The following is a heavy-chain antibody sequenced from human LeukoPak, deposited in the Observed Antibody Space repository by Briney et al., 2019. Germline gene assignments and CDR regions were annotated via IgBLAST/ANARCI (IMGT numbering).Heavy chain of an antibody. CDR2: IYYSGTT. Sequence: SETLSLTCTVSGGLISISTYYWGWIRQPPGKGLEWIGSIYYSGTTHYNPSLKSRVTISVDTSKNQFSLKLSSVTAADTAVYYCARVNPLSERSYCSGGSCYSNWFDPWGQGTLVTVSS. CDR3: ARVNPLSERSYCSGGSCYSNWFDP. J-gene: IGHJ5*02. V-gene: IGHV4-39*07. CDR1: GGLISISTYY. D-gene: IGHD2-15*01.